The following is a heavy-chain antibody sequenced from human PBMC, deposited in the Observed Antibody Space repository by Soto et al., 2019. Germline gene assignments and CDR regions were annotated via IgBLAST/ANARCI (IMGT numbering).Heavy chain of an antibody. D-gene: IGHD5-18*01. V-gene: IGHV4-34*01. CDR1: DESFSGYY. CDR3: ARAKRGYSYGSPAHS. J-gene: IGHJ4*02. CDR2: INHSGTS. Sequence: SQALSVTCAVYDESFSGYYLWLMVDPPGKWLEWIGEINHSGTSNYNPSLKSRVTISLDTSKNQFSLKLNSVTAADTAVYYCARAKRGYSYGSPAHSWGQGTLVTVSS.